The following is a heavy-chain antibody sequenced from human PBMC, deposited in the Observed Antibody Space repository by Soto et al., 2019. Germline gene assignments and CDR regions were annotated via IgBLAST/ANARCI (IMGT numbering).Heavy chain of an antibody. CDR1: GLIFNNYA. J-gene: IGHJ4*02. CDR3: AKDGDFYDFLSGYYLTGHYFVY. D-gene: IGHD3-9*01. Sequence: GGSLRLSCAASGLIFNNYAMSWVRQAPGKGMEWVSFISAGGGSPNFADSVKGRFTISRDNSKNMVYLQMNSLRAEDTAVYYCAKDGDFYDFLSGYYLTGHYFVYSGQGTPVTVSS. V-gene: IGHV3-23*01. CDR2: ISAGGGSP.